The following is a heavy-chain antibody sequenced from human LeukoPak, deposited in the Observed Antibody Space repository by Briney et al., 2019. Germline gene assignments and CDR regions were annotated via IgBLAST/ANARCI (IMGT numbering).Heavy chain of an antibody. V-gene: IGHV3-23*01. CDR1: GFTFSSYA. CDR3: AKTNTYCSGGSCSTVPLGY. J-gene: IGHJ4*02. CDR2: ISGSGGST. D-gene: IGHD2-15*01. Sequence: PGGSLRLSCAASGFTFSSYAMSWVRQAPGKGLEWVSAISGSGGSTYYADSVKGRFPISRDNSKNTLYLQMNSLRAEDTAVYYCAKTNTYCSGGSCSTVPLGYWGQGTLVTVSS.